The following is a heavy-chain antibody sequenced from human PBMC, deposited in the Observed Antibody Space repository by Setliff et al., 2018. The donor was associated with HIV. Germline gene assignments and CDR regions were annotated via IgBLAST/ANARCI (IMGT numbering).Heavy chain of an antibody. Sequence: PGGSLRLSCAAPRFTFSSYSMNWVRQAPGKGLEWVSSITSSSSYKYYADSVKGRFTISRDNAKNSLYLQMNSLRAEDTAVYYCARGYYDSSGYYNALLWGQGTLVTVSS. V-gene: IGHV3-21*01. D-gene: IGHD3-22*01. CDR1: RFTFSSYS. J-gene: IGHJ4*02. CDR3: ARGYYDSSGYYNALL. CDR2: ITSSSSYK.